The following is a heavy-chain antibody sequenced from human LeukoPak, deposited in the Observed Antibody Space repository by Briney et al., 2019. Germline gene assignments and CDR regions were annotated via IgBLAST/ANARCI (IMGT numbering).Heavy chain of an antibody. CDR2: IYYSGST. CDR1: GGSISSGGYY. V-gene: IGHV4-31*03. CDR3: ARDRHTAMVYYYYYMDV. Sequence: SETLSLTCTVSGGSISSGGYYWSWIRQHPGKGLEWIGYIYYSGSTYYNPSLKSRVTISVDTSKNQFSLKLSSVTAADTAVYYCARDRHTAMVYYYYYMDVWGTGTTVTVSS. J-gene: IGHJ6*03. D-gene: IGHD5-18*01.